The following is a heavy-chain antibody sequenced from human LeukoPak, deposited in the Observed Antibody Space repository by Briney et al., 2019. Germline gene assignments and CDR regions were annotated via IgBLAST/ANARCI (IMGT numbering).Heavy chain of an antibody. J-gene: IGHJ4*02. Sequence: GRSLRLSWVASGFTFRSYGMHWVRQAPGKGLEWVAVISFDGSNKYYVDSVKGRFTISRDNSKNTFYLQMNSLRAEDTAVYYCAKEDSAWRHFDYWGQGTLVTVSS. CDR3: AKEDSAWRHFDY. V-gene: IGHV3-30*18. CDR2: ISFDGSNK. CDR1: GFTFRSYG. D-gene: IGHD6-19*01.